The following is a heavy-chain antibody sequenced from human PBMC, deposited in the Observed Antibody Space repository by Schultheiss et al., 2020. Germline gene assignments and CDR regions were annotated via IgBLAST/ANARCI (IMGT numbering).Heavy chain of an antibody. J-gene: IGHJ5*02. V-gene: IGHV4-34*01. D-gene: IGHD2-15*01. CDR1: GGSFSGYY. CDR2: ISHRGNI. CDR3: ARINIVVVVAATPGWFDP. Sequence: SETLSLTCAVYGGSFSGYYWSWIRQSPGKGLEWIGEISHRGNINYNPSLKSRVTISIDTSKNQFSLKLSSVTAADTAVYYCARINIVVVVAATPGWFDPWGQGTLVTVSS.